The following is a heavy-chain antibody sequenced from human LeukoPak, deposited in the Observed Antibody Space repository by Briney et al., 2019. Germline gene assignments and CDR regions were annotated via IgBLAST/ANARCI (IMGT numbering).Heavy chain of an antibody. CDR3: AGYYSNNYLYFDY. J-gene: IGHJ4*02. CDR2: LTQDGSEK. Sequence: GGFLRLSGVASGFTFSTYWPSWVRKAPGKGLECVANLTQDGSEKYNVDSVRGRFTISRDTAKNSLYLQMNSLRAEDTAVYYCAGYYSNNYLYFDYWGQGTLVTGSS. CDR1: GFTFSTYW. D-gene: IGHD1-26*01. V-gene: IGHV3-7*01.